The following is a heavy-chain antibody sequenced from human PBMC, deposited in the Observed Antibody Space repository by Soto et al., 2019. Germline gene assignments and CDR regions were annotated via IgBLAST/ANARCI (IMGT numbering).Heavy chain of an antibody. V-gene: IGHV4-31*03. Sequence: QVQLQESGPGLVKPSQTLSLTCTVSGGSISSGGYYWSWICQHPGKGLEWIGYIYYSGSTYYNPSLKSRVTISVDTSKNQFSLKLSSVTAADTAVYYCARDLQNSRLFYGMDVWGQGTTVTVSS. CDR2: IYYSGST. J-gene: IGHJ6*02. CDR3: ARDLQNSRLFYGMDV. D-gene: IGHD6-13*01. CDR1: GGSISSGGYY.